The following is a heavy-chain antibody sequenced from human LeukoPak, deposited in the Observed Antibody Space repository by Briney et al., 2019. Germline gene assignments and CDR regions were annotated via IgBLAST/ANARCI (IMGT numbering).Heavy chain of an antibody. CDR3: ARIGYSSSSFDY. CDR1: GFTFRNYW. J-gene: IGHJ4*02. V-gene: IGHV3-7*01. Sequence: GGSLRLSCVASGFTFRNYWMSWVRQVPGKGLEWVANIKEDGSVKYYVDSVKGRFTISRDSTKSSVYLQMSSLRAEDTAIYYCARIGYSSSSFDYWGQGVLVTVSS. CDR2: IKEDGSVK. D-gene: IGHD5-18*01.